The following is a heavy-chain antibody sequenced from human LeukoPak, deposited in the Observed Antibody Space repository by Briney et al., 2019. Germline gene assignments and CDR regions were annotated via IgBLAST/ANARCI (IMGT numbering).Heavy chain of an antibody. D-gene: IGHD3-10*01. Sequence: GGSLRLSCAASGFIVSSNYMSWVRQAPGKGLEWVSVMYSGGNTYYADSVKGRFTISRDNSKNTLYLQMNSLRAEDTAVYYCARNLWFGESSDAFDMWGQGTMVTVSS. CDR1: GFIVSSNY. CDR3: ARNLWFGESSDAFDM. V-gene: IGHV3-53*01. J-gene: IGHJ3*02. CDR2: MYSGGNT.